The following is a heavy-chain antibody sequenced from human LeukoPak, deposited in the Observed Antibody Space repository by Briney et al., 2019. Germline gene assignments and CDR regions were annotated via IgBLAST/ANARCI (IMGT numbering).Heavy chain of an antibody. V-gene: IGHV5-51*01. CDR1: GXSFTSYW. Sequence: GESLKISCKGSGXSFTSYWIGWVRQMPGKGLEWMGIIYPGDSDTRYSPSFQGQVTISADKSISTAYLQWSSLKASDTAMYYCARHSGDGYNPIGNFDYWGQGTLVTVSS. J-gene: IGHJ4*02. CDR3: ARHSGDGYNPIGNFDY. D-gene: IGHD5-24*01. CDR2: IYPGDSDT.